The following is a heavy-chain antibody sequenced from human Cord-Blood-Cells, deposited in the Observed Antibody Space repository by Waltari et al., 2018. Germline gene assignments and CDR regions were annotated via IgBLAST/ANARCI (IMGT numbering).Heavy chain of an antibody. V-gene: IGHV4-59*01. D-gene: IGHD1-20*01. CDR3: ARSARITGTYYFDY. J-gene: IGHJ4*02. Sequence: QVPLQESGPGLVKPSETLSLTCTVSGGSISSYYWSWIRQPPGKGLEWIGYSYYSGSTNANPPLKSRVTISVDTSKNQCSLKLSSVTAADTAVYYCARSARITGTYYFDYWGQGTLVTVSS. CDR2: SYYSGST. CDR1: GGSISSYY.